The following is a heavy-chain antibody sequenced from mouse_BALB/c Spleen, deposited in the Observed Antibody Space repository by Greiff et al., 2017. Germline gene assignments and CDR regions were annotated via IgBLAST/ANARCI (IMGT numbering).Heavy chain of an antibody. D-gene: IGHD3-3*01. V-gene: IGHV7-1*02. J-gene: IGHJ2*01. CDR3: ARDAGDGGYFDY. CDR1: GFTFSDFY. Sequence: EVKVVESGGGLVQPGGSLRLSCATSGFTFSDFYMEWVRQPPGKRLEWIAASRNKANDYTTEYSASVKGRFIVSRDTSQSILYLQMNALRAEDTAIYYCARDAGDGGYFDYWGQGTTLTVSS. CDR2: SRNKANDYTT.